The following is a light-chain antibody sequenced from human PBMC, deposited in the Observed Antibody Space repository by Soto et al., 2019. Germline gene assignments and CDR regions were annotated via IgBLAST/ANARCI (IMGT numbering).Light chain of an antibody. V-gene: IGKV3D-20*01. CDR2: EGS. Sequence: EIVLTQSPVTLSLSPGDRATLSCGASQSVSSSYVAWYQQKAGLAPRLLIYEGSSRASGIPDRFSGSGSGTDFTLTIGRLEPEDFAVYYCQQYDNSAPLSFGGGTKVEMK. CDR1: QSVSSSY. J-gene: IGKJ4*01. CDR3: QQYDNSAPLS.